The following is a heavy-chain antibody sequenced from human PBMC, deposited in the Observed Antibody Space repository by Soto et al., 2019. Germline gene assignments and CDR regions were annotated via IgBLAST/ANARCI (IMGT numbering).Heavy chain of an antibody. J-gene: IGHJ6*02. CDR2: IYHSGST. V-gene: IGHV4-4*02. Sequence: QVQLQESGPGLVKPSGTLSLTCAVSGASITNSNWWSWVRQPPGKGLEWVGEIYHSGSTNYNPSLKSRVTILVDKSKTQFSLKLTAVTAADTAVYYCARRYYYGRDVWGQGTTVTVSS. CDR1: GASITNSNW. CDR3: ARRYYYGRDV.